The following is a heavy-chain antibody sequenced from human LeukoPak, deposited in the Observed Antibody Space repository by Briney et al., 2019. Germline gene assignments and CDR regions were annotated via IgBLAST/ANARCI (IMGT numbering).Heavy chain of an antibody. V-gene: IGHV4-59*01. CDR2: IYYSGST. CDR1: GGSISSYY. Sequence: SETLSLTYTVSGGSISSYYWSWIRQPPGKGLEWIGYIYYSGSTNYNPSLKSRVTISVDTSKNQFSLKLSSVTAADTAVYYCARDNDYYDSSGNNWFDPWGQGTLVTVSS. CDR3: ARDNDYYDSSGNNWFDP. D-gene: IGHD3-22*01. J-gene: IGHJ5*02.